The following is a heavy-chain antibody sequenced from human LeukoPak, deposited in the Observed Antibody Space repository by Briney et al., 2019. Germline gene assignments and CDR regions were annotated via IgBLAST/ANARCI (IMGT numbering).Heavy chain of an antibody. V-gene: IGHV4-59*01. J-gene: IGHJ4*02. CDR3: ARDGYSGNDGL. Sequence: SETLSLTCTVSGGPISSYYWSWLRQPPGKGLEWIGYIYHSGSNKYHPSLKSRVTISVDTSKNQFSLKMSSVTASDTAVYYCARDGYSGNDGLWGEGTLVTVSS. D-gene: IGHD5-12*01. CDR2: IYHSGSN. CDR1: GGPISSYY.